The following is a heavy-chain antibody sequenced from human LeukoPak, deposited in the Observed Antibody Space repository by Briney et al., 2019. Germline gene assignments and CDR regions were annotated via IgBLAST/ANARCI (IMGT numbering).Heavy chain of an antibody. J-gene: IGHJ4*02. D-gene: IGHD4-23*01. CDR2: ISSTGSWT. CDR3: ARVRGATVVTMNFDY. Sequence: GSLRLSCAASGFAFSVFEMNWVRQAPGKGLEWVSYISSTGSWTYYADSVKGRFTISRDSAKNSLYLQMNSLRDEDTAVYYCARVRGATVVTMNFDYWGQGSLVTVSS. V-gene: IGHV3-48*03. CDR1: GFAFSVFE.